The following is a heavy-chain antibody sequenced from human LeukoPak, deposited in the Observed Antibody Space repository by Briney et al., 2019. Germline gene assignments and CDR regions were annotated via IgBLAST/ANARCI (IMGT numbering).Heavy chain of an antibody. CDR1: GFTFSSYA. J-gene: IGHJ4*02. V-gene: IGHV3-30*04. CDR3: ARDDPPNYYDSSGYIDY. CDR2: ISYDGSNK. D-gene: IGHD3-22*01. Sequence: PGGSLRLSCAASGFTFSSYAMHWVRQAPGKGLEWVAVISYDGSNKYYADSVKGRFTISRDNSKNTLYLQMNRLRAEDTAVYYCARDDPPNYYDSSGYIDYWGQGTLVTVSS.